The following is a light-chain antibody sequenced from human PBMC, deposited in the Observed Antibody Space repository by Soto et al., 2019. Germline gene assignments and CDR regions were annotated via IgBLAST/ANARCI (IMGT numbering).Light chain of an antibody. CDR1: QSVSSNY. CDR2: GAS. CDR3: QHSGA. J-gene: IGKJ2*01. V-gene: IGKV3-20*01. Sequence: EIVLTQSPGTLSLSPGERATLSCRASQSVSSNYLAWYQQKPGQAPRLLIYGASSRATGIPDRFSGSESGTDFTLAISRLEAEDFVVYYCQHSGAFGQGTKLEIK.